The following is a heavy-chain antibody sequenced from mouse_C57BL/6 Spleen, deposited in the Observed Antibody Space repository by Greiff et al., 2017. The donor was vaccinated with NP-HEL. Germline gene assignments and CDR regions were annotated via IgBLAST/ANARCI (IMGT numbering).Heavy chain of an antibody. CDR3: ARGHGSSTFDY. D-gene: IGHD1-1*01. CDR1: GYTFTDYY. V-gene: IGHV1-76*01. CDR2: IYPGSGNT. Sequence: VQLQQSGAELVRPGASVKLSCKASGYTFTDYYINWVKQRPGQGLEWIARIYPGSGNTYYNEKFKGKATLTAETSSSTAYMQLSSLTSEDSAVYFCARGHGSSTFDYWGQGTTLTVSS. J-gene: IGHJ2*01.